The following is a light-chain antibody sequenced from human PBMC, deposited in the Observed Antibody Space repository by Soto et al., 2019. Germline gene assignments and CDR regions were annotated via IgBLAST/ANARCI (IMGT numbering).Light chain of an antibody. CDR3: QLYGSSPKT. Sequence: EIVLTQSPGTLSLSPGERATLSCRATQTIISNFLAWYQQKPGQAPQLGIHGASTRATGIPDGFSGGGSGTDFTLTISRVEPEDFAVYYCQLYGSSPKTFGQGTKVEV. CDR1: QTIISNF. CDR2: GAS. J-gene: IGKJ1*01. V-gene: IGKV3-20*01.